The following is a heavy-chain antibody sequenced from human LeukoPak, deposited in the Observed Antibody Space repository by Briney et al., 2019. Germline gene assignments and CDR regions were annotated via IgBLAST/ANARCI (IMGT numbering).Heavy chain of an antibody. Sequence: ASVKVSCKASGYTFNTYGFSWVRQAPGQGLEGMGWIKAYNGNTNYAQKLQGRVTMTTETSTSTAYMELRSLRSEDTAVYYCARRNSHIGSYRPSYYFDYWGQGTLVTVSS. CDR3: ARRNSHIGSYRPSYYFDY. CDR2: IKAYNGNT. V-gene: IGHV1-18*01. J-gene: IGHJ4*02. CDR1: GYTFNTYG. D-gene: IGHD1-26*01.